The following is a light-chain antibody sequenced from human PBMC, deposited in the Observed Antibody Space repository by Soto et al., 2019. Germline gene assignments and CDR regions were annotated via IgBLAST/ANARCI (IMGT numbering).Light chain of an antibody. CDR1: SSDVGGYKY. CDR2: EVT. J-gene: IGLJ2*01. CDR3: SSYAGSNDVI. V-gene: IGLV2-8*01. Sequence: QSAPTQPPSASGSPGQSVTISCTGTSSDVGGYKYVSWYQQLPGKAPKLMIYEVTKRPSGVPDRFSGSKSGNTASLTVSGLRAEDGADYYCSSYAGSNDVIFGGGTKLTVL.